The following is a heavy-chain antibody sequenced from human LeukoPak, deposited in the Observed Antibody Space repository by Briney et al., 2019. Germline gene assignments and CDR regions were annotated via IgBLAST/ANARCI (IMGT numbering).Heavy chain of an antibody. J-gene: IGHJ4*02. Sequence: GGSLRLSCAASGFTFSSYSMNWVRLAPGKGLEWVSGISWNSGSIGYADSVKGRFTISRDNAKNSLYLQMNSLRAEDTALYYCAKDTLRYFDAPFDWGQGTLVTVSS. CDR3: AKDTLRYFDAPFD. CDR2: ISWNSGSI. CDR1: GFTFSSYS. V-gene: IGHV3-9*01. D-gene: IGHD3-9*01.